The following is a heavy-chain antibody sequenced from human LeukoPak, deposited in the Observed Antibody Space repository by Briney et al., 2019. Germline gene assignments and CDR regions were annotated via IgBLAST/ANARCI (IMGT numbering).Heavy chain of an antibody. CDR3: ARVQAMIVVASYYFDY. V-gene: IGHV1-2*02. CDR2: INPNSGGT. CDR1: GYTFTCYY. J-gene: IGHJ4*02. Sequence: ASVKVSCKASGYTFTCYYMHWVRQAPGQGLEWMGWINPNSGGTNYAQKFQGRVTMTWDTSISTAYMELSRLRSDDTAVYYCARVQAMIVVASYYFDYWGQGTLVTVSS. D-gene: IGHD3-22*01.